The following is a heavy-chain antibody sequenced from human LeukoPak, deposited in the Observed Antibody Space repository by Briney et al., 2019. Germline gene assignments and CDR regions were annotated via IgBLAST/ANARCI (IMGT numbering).Heavy chain of an antibody. CDR3: ARHAGYSYGFGRSREYYFDY. CDR1: GGSISSGGYY. CDR2: IYYSGST. D-gene: IGHD5-18*01. Sequence: PSQTLSLTCTVSGGSISSGGYYWSWIRQHPGKGLEWIGYIYYSGSTYYNPSLKSRVTISVDTSKNQFSLKLSSVTAADTAVYYCARHAGYSYGFGRSREYYFDYWGQGTLVTVSS. J-gene: IGHJ4*02. V-gene: IGHV4-31*03.